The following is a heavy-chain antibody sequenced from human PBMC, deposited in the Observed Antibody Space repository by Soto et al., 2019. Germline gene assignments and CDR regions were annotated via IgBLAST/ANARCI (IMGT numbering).Heavy chain of an antibody. CDR3: ARGTGGYDSSGYYFYNNGMDV. Sequence: GGSLRLSCAASGFSFSSYGMHWVRQAPGKGLEWVAVIWYDGSNKYYADSVKGRLTISRDNSKNTLYQQMNSLRAEDTAVYHCARGTGGYDSSGYYFYNNGMDVWGQGTTVTVSS. V-gene: IGHV3-33*01. D-gene: IGHD3-22*01. J-gene: IGHJ6*02. CDR2: IWYDGSNK. CDR1: GFSFSSYG.